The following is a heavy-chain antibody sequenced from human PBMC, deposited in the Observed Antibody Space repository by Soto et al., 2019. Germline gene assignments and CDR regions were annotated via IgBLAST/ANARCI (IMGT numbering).Heavy chain of an antibody. CDR2: IIPIFGTA. V-gene: IGHV1-69*06. CDR3: ARSGSRDYDAFDI. D-gene: IGHD3-22*01. CDR1: GGTFSSYA. J-gene: IGHJ3*02. Sequence: GASVKVSCKASGGTFSSYAISWVRQAPGQGLEWMGGIIPIFGTANYAQKFQGRVTITADKSTXXXXXXXXXXXXXXXAVYYCARSGSRDYDAFDIWGQGTMVTVSS.